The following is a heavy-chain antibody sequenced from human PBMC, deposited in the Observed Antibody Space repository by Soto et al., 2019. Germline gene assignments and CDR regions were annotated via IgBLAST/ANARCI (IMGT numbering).Heavy chain of an antibody. V-gene: IGHV1-3*01. D-gene: IGHD3-3*01. CDR2: IIVSHGRP. CDR1: GYTFTSHT. Sequence: QVQLVQSGAEVKEPGASVKVSCKASGYTFTSHTIHWARQAPGQGLEWMGWIIVSHGRPRIAPHFQGRVTLTTDTSATNAYMELNSLTSEDTAVYFCAREPEDGVPGDFWGQGTLGVVSS. J-gene: IGHJ4*02. CDR3: AREPEDGVPGDF.